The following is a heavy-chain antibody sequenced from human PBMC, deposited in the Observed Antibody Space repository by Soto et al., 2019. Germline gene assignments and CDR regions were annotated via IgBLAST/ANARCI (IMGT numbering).Heavy chain of an antibody. CDR3: ASAIDRYFYAYNWFDT. J-gene: IGHJ5*02. D-gene: IGHD2-21*02. CDR1: GFTFSGNS. Sequence: PRLSCVASGFTFSGNSISWVCQAPGKGLEWISSISGSCSFIYYAGSVKGRCTRSRDNDKKSVHLQMNSLSVGGTAVYYCASAIDRYFYAYNWFDTSGPGTLVAVAS. CDR2: ISGSCSFI. V-gene: IGHV3-21*01.